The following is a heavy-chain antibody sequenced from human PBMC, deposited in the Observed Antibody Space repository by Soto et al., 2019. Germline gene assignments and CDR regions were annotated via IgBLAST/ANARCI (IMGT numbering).Heavy chain of an antibody. V-gene: IGHV3-30*03. CDR1: GFTFSSYG. D-gene: IGHD3-10*01. Sequence: QVQLVESGGGVVQPGRSLRLSCAASGFTFSSYGMHWVRQAPGKGLEWVAVISYDGSNKYYADSVKGRFTISRDNSKNTLYLQMTSLRAEDTAVYYCATNYGSGSYGVFDIWGQGTMVTVSS. J-gene: IGHJ3*02. CDR3: ATNYGSGSYGVFDI. CDR2: ISYDGSNK.